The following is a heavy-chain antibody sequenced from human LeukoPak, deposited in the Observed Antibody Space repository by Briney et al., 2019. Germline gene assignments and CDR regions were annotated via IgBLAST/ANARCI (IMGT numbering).Heavy chain of an antibody. CDR3: ARSAEHCNNGVCFTDYYMDV. CDR1: GYTFSGSY. CDR2: INPNSGDT. D-gene: IGHD2-8*01. V-gene: IGHV1-2*06. Sequence: ASVKVSCKASGYTFSGSYIHWVRQAPGQGLEWMGRINPNSGDTNFAQTFQGRDTMTRDTSITTAYMELSSLTSDNTAVYFCARSAEHCNNGVCFTDYYMDVWGKGTTVTVSS. J-gene: IGHJ6*03.